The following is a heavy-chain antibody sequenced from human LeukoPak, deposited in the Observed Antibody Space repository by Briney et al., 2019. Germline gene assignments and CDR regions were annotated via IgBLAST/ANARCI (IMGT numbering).Heavy chain of an antibody. Sequence: GASVKVSCKVSGYTLTELSMHWVRQAPGKGLEWMGGFDPEDGETIYAQKFQGRVTMTEDTSTDTAYMELSSLRSEDTAVYYCATDHRSDETGDSLDYWGQGTLVTVSS. CDR2: FDPEDGET. CDR3: ATDHRSDETGDSLDY. CDR1: GYTLTELS. V-gene: IGHV1-24*01. D-gene: IGHD7-27*01. J-gene: IGHJ4*02.